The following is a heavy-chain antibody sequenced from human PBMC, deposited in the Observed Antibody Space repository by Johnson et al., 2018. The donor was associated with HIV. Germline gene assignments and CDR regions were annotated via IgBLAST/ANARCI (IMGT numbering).Heavy chain of an antibody. CDR3: ARFLSWGDAFDI. D-gene: IGHD1-26*01. V-gene: IGHV3-53*01. J-gene: IGHJ3*02. Sequence: VQLVESGGGLIQPGGSLRLSCAASGFTVSSHYMSWVRQAPGKGLEWVSVIYSGGSTYYADSVKGRFTISRDNAKNSLYLEMNSLRAEDTAVYYCARFLSWGDAFDIWGQGTMVTVSS. CDR1: GFTVSSHY. CDR2: IYSGGST.